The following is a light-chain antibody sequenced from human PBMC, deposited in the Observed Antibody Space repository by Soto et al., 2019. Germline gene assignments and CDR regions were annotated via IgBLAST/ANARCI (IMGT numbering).Light chain of an antibody. CDR1: QSISTS. J-gene: IGKJ1*01. V-gene: IGKV1-39*01. Sequence: DIQMTQSRCSLSASVGDRVTITCPTIQSISTSLNWYQQKAGKAPKLLIYGASTLQSGVPLRFSGSGSGTDFTLTISSLQREDFATYYCQESYSFLWGTCGQGTKVDIK. CDR3: QESYSFLWGT. CDR2: GAS.